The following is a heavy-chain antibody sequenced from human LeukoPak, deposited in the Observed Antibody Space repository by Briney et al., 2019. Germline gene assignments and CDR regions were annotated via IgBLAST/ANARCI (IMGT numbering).Heavy chain of an antibody. V-gene: IGHV1-69*13. J-gene: IGHJ4*02. D-gene: IGHD3-22*01. CDR3: ARNYYDSSGYYGH. CDR2: IIPIFGTA. Sequence: ASVKVSCKASGGSFSSYAISWVRQAPGQGLEWMGGIIPIFGTANYAQKFQGRVTITADESTSTAYMELSSLRSEDTAVYYCARNYYDSSGYYGHWGQGTLVTVSS. CDR1: GGSFSSYA.